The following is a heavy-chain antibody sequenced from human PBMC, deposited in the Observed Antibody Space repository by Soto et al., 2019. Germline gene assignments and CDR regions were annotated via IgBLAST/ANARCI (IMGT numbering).Heavy chain of an antibody. CDR1: GGTFSSYA. CDR2: IIPIFGTA. D-gene: IGHD3-3*01. V-gene: IGHV1-69*12. CDR3: ARKTMGVEYSSGIDG. Sequence: QVQLVQSGAEVKKPGSSVKVSCKASGGTFSSYAINWVRQAPGQGLEWMGGIIPIFGTANFAQKFQVRVTITADEYTSTAYMELRSLRSEDPAVYYCARKTMGVEYSSGIDGWGQGTTVNVAS. J-gene: IGHJ6*02.